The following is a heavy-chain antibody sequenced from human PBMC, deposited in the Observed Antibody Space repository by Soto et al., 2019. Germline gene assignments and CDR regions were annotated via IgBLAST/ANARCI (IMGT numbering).Heavy chain of an antibody. CDR3: AREEYSSSWSNDQSFDP. V-gene: IGHV3-30-3*01. CDR2: ISYDGSKK. CDR1: GFTFSSYA. Sequence: QVQLVESGGGVVQPGRSLRLSCAASGFTFSSYAMHWVRQAPGKGLEWVAVISYDGSKKYYADSVKGRFTISRDNSKNTLYMQMNSLRAEDTAVYYCAREEYSSSWSNDQSFDPWGQGTLVTVSS. D-gene: IGHD6-6*01. J-gene: IGHJ5*02.